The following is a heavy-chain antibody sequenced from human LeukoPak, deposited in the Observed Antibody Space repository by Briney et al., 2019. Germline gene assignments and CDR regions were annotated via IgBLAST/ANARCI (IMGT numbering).Heavy chain of an antibody. Sequence: ASVKVSCKTSGYTFTSYGIIWVRQAPGQGLEWMGWINGDNGDTNYAQKLQGRVTMTTDTSTSTAYMELRSLRSDDTAVYYCARLHMMGRDAFDIWGQGTMVTVSS. CDR1: GYTFTSYG. CDR2: INGDNGDT. CDR3: ARLHMMGRDAFDI. V-gene: IGHV1-18*01. D-gene: IGHD3-16*01. J-gene: IGHJ3*02.